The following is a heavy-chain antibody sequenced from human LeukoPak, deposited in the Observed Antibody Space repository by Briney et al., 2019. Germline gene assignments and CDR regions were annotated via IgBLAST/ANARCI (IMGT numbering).Heavy chain of an antibody. V-gene: IGHV3-21*01. CDR2: ISSSSSYI. Sequence: GGSLRLSRAASAFTFSSYSMNWVRQAPGKGLEWVSSISSSSSYIYYADSVKGRFTISRDNAKNSLYLQMNSLRAEDTAVYYCARVAGSPFDYWGQGTLVTVSS. CDR3: ARVAGSPFDY. CDR1: AFTFSSYS. J-gene: IGHJ4*02. D-gene: IGHD1-26*01.